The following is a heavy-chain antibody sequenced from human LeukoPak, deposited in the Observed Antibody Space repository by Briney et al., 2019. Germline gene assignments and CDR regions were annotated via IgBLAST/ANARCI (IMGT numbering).Heavy chain of an antibody. D-gene: IGHD6-19*01. Sequence: GGSLRLFCAACGFIFSNYGMHWVRHAPGEGLEGVAFTRYDGSNKKYEDSVKGRFTISRDNSKNTLYLQMNSLRAEDTAVYYCARNSGWYGVSWGQGTLVTVSS. CDR3: ARNSGWYGVS. J-gene: IGHJ4*02. V-gene: IGHV3-30*02. CDR2: TRYDGSNK. CDR1: GFIFSNYG.